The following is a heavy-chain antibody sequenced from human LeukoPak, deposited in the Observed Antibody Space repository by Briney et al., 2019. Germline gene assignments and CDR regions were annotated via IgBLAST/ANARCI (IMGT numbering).Heavy chain of an antibody. Sequence: GGSLRLSCAASGFTFSSYGMHWVRRAPGKGLEWVAFIRYDGSNKYYADSVKGRFTISRDNSKNTLYLQMNSLRAEDTAVYYCARRSEFGVLYYMDIWGKGTTVTVSS. CDR3: ARRSEFGVLYYMDI. D-gene: IGHD3-16*01. J-gene: IGHJ6*03. V-gene: IGHV3-30*02. CDR2: IRYDGSNK. CDR1: GFTFSSYG.